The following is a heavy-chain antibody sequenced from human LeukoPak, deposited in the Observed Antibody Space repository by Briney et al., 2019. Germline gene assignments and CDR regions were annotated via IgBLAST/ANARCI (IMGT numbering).Heavy chain of an antibody. CDR2: ISYDGSNK. V-gene: IGHV3-30*04. Sequence: GGSLRLSCAASGFTFSSYAMYWVRQAPGKGLEWVAVISYDGSNKYYADSVKGRFTISRDNSKNTLYLQMNSLRAEDMAVYYCAREGCSGGSCYEHYYYYYGMDVWGQGTTVTVSS. CDR1: GFTFSSYA. CDR3: AREGCSGGSCYEHYYYYYGMDV. D-gene: IGHD2-15*01. J-gene: IGHJ6*02.